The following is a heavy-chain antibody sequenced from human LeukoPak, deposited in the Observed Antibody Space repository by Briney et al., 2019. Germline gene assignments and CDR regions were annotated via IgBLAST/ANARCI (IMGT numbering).Heavy chain of an antibody. V-gene: IGHV4-59*11. D-gene: IGHD4-17*01. Sequence: SETLSLTCSVSSASIRNHYWSWVRQPPGKGLEWIGYIDNSGSTNYRPSLKSRVTISVDTSKNQFSLRLLSVTAADTAVYYCARMGLLYGDCEPYYYMDVWGQGATVTVSS. CDR2: IDNSGST. CDR3: ARMGLLYGDCEPYYYMDV. CDR1: SASIRNHY. J-gene: IGHJ6*03.